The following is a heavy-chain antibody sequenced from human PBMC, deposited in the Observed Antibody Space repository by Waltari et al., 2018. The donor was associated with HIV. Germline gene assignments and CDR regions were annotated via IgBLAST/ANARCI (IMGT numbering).Heavy chain of an antibody. J-gene: IGHJ4*02. CDR1: GFTFSRYG. V-gene: IGHV3-30*18. CDR3: AKGSAPGNFDY. D-gene: IGHD6-13*01. Sequence: QVQLVESGGGVVQHGRSLSVSCAASGFTFSRYGMHWVRQAPGKWLEWVAVISYDGSNKYYADSVKGRFTISRDNSKNTLYLQMNSLRAEDTAVYYCAKGSAPGNFDYWGQGTLVTVSS. CDR2: ISYDGSNK.